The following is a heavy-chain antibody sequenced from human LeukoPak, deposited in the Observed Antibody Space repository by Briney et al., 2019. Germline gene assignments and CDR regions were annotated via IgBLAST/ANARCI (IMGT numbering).Heavy chain of an antibody. CDR2: ISNSAI. CDR1: RFTFSSYS. D-gene: IGHD2-8*02. V-gene: IGHV3-48*02. J-gene: IGHJ4*02. CDR3: ARDQCAGGVCYYYSDY. Sequence: GGSLRLSCADSRFTFSSYSMNWVRQAPGKGLEWVSYISNSAIYYADSLKGRFTISRDNAKNSLYLQMNSLRDEDTAVYYCARDQCAGGVCYYYSDYWGQGTLVAVSS.